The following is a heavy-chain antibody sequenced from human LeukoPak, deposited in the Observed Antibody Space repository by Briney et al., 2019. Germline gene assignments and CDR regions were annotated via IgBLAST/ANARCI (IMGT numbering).Heavy chain of an antibody. J-gene: IGHJ6*03. V-gene: IGHV1-2*02. CDR3: ARARSALGYMDV. CDR2: INPNSGGT. CDR1: VYTFTGYY. Sequence: GASVKVSCKASVYTFTGYYMHWVRQAPGHGLEWMGWINPNSGGTNYAQKFQGRVTMTRDTSISTAYMELSRLRSDDTAVYYCARARSALGYMDVWGKGTTVTVSS.